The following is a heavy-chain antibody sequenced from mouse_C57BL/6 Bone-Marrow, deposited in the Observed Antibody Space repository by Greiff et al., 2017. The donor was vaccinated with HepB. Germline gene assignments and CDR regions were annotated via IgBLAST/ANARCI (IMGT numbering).Heavy chain of an antibody. J-gene: IGHJ2*01. CDR2: IYPGGGYT. V-gene: IGHV1-63*01. CDR3: ARRDDGYYYFDY. Sequence: QVHVKQSGAELVRPGTSVKMSCKASGYTFTNYWIGWAKQRPGHGLEWIGDIYPGGGYTNYNEKFKGKATLTADKSSSTAYMQFSSLTSEDSAIYYCARRDDGYYYFDYWGQGTTLTVSS. D-gene: IGHD2-3*01. CDR1: GYTFTNYW.